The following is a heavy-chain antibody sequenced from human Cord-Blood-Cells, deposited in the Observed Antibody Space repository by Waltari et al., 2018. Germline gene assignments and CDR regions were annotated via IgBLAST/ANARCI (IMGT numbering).Heavy chain of an antibody. Sequence: QVQLQESGPGLVKPSETLSLTCTVSGGSISSYYWSWIRQPAGKGLEWIGRIYTSGSTNYDPSLNSRVTMSVDTSKNQFSLKLSSVTAADTAVYYCAREPYDILTGYYFDYWGQGTLVTVSS. J-gene: IGHJ4*02. V-gene: IGHV4-4*07. CDR1: GGSISSYY. CDR2: IYTSGST. CDR3: AREPYDILTGYYFDY. D-gene: IGHD3-9*01.